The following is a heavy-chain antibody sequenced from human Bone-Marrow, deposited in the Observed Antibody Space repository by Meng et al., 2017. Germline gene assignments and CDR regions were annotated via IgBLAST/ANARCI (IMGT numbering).Heavy chain of an antibody. CDR2: INHSGGT. CDR1: CESLNNGYC. V-gene: IGHV4-34*01. J-gene: IGHJ4*02. D-gene: IGHD1-1*01. CDR3: ARGQLILRT. Sequence: QVLLQRWGSRLLKHSESLTLPCIVYCESLNNGYCWTWIRQPPGKGLEWIGEINHSGGTDYNPSLKSRVTISQDTSKNQFSLKLNSVTAADTAVYFCARGQLILRTWGQGTLVTVSS.